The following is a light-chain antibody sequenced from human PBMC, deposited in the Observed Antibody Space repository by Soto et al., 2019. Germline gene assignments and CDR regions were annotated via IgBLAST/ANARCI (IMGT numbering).Light chain of an antibody. V-gene: IGKV3D-15*01. CDR2: GAS. CDR3: QQYNNWPIT. Sequence: EIVVTQSPATRSVSPGGRGMVCCRTSQSVSSKVAWYQQKPGQAPRLLIYGASNRATGIPARFSGSGSGTEFTLTISSLQSEDFAVYYCQQYNNWPITFGQGTRLEIK. CDR1: QSVSSK. J-gene: IGKJ5*01.